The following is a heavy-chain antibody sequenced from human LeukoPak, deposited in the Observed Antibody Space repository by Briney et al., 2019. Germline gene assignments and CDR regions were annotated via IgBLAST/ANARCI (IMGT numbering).Heavy chain of an antibody. Sequence: GGSLRLSCEASGFTSVAYAMHCVRHAPGRGLERGSGVIWNSSSTGYADSVKGRFTISRDNAKNSLNLQMNSLRAEDSALYYCAKGREYQLRDSFDIWGQGTTVIVSS. D-gene: IGHD2-2*01. CDR2: VIWNSSST. J-gene: IGHJ3*02. CDR1: GFTSVAYA. CDR3: AKGREYQLRDSFDI. V-gene: IGHV3-9*02.